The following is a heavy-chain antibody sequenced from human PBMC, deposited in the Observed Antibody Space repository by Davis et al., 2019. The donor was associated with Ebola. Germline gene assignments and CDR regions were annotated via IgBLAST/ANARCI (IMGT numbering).Heavy chain of an antibody. CDR1: GFTFSSYA. D-gene: IGHD3-16*01. CDR3: ARRGGAWYYFDY. Sequence: GESLKISCAASGFTFSSYAMHWVRQAPGKGLEWVAVISYDGSNKYYADSVKGRFTISRDNSKNTLYLQMNSLRAEDTAVYYCARRGGAWYYFDYWGQGTLVTVSS. J-gene: IGHJ4*02. V-gene: IGHV3-30-3*01. CDR2: ISYDGSNK.